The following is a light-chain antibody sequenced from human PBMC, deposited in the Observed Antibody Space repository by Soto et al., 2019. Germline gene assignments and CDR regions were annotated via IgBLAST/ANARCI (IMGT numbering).Light chain of an antibody. V-gene: IGLV3-1*01. J-gene: IGLJ2*01. CDR3: QAWDSGTVV. CDR2: DDN. CDR1: KLGNKY. Sequence: SYELTQPPSVSVSPGQTASITCSADKLGNKYACWYQQKPGQSPILVIYDDNKRPSGIPERFSGSNSGNTATLTISGTQAMDEADYYCQAWDSGTVVFGGGTQLTVL.